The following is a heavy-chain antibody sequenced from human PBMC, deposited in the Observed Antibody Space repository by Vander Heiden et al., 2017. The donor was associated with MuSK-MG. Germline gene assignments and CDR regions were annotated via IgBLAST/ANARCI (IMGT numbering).Heavy chain of an antibody. D-gene: IGHD5-12*01. CDR3: ARGLVAYSGYDYVPYGMDV. CDR1: GYSFTSYW. CDR2: IYPGDSDT. J-gene: IGHJ6*02. V-gene: IGHV5-51*01. Sequence: EVQLVQSGAEVKKPGASLKISCKGSGYSFTSYWIGWVRQMPGKGLEWMGIIYPGDSDTRYSPSFQGQVTISADKSISTAYLQWSSLKASDTAMYYCARGLVAYSGYDYVPYGMDVWGQGTTVTVSS.